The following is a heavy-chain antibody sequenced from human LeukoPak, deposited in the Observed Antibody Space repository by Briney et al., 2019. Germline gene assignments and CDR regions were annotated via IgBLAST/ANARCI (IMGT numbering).Heavy chain of an antibody. Sequence: SETLSLTCAVYGGSFSGYYWSWIRQPPGKGLEWIGEINHSGSTNYNPSLKSRVTISVDTSKNQFSLKLSSVTAADTAVYYCARVGAVAGHGDFDYWGQGTLVTVSS. CDR2: INHSGST. J-gene: IGHJ4*02. D-gene: IGHD6-19*01. V-gene: IGHV4-34*01. CDR3: ARVGAVAGHGDFDY. CDR1: GGSFSGYY.